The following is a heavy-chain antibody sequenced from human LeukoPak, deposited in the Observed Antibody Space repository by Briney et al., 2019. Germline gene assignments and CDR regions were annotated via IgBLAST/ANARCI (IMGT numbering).Heavy chain of an antibody. J-gene: IGHJ4*02. D-gene: IGHD6-19*01. CDR3: ARVRKEGIAVAGTSFDY. V-gene: IGHV3-21*01. CDR2: ISGSSSYI. Sequence: PGGSLRLSCAASGFTFSSYSITWFRQAPGKGRRWVSSISGSSSYIYYADSVKGRFTISRDNSKNTLYLQMNSLRAEDTAVYYCARVRKEGIAVAGTSFDYWGQGTLVTVSS. CDR1: GFTFSSYS.